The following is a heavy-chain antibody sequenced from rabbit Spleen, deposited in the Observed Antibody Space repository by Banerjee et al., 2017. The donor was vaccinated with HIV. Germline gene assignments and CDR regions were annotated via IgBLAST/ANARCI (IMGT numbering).Heavy chain of an antibody. Sequence: QSLEESGGDLVKPGTSLTLTCTASGFSFSSSYWICWVRQAPGKGLECIACIYAGSSDNTYYASWAKGRFTISKTSSTTVTLQMTSLTAADTATYFCAREVLYAAYAGFGDATIYYFDLWGPGTLVTVS. D-gene: IGHD6-1*01. J-gene: IGHJ4*01. CDR3: AREVLYAAYAGFGDATIYYFDL. V-gene: IGHV1S40*01. CDR1: GFSFSSSYW. CDR2: IYAGSSDNT.